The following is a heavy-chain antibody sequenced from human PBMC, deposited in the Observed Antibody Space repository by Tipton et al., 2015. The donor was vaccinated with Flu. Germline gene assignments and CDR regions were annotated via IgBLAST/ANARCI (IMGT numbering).Heavy chain of an antibody. CDR2: INQDGSEK. V-gene: IGHV3-7*01. CDR3: SRSLDY. J-gene: IGHJ4*02. Sequence: SLRLSCVASGFSLSSYWMDWARQVPGKGLEWVANINQDGSEKYYVDSVKGRFTISRDNAKNSLYLQMNSLRAEDTAVYFCSRSLDYWGQGTLVTVSS. CDR1: GFSLSSYW.